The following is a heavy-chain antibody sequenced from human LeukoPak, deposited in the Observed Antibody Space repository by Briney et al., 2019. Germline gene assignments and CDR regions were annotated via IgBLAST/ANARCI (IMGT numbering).Heavy chain of an antibody. D-gene: IGHD6-13*01. CDR1: GYSISSGYY. J-gene: IGHJ1*01. CDR3: ARGRTLYSSSWYEYFQH. Sequence: SETLSLTCAVSGYSISSGYYWGWIRQPPGKGLEWIGSIYHSGSTYYNPSLKSRVTISVDTSKNQFSLKLSSVTAADTAVYYCARGRTLYSSSWYEYFQHWGQGTLVTVSS. CDR2: IYHSGST. V-gene: IGHV4-38-2*01.